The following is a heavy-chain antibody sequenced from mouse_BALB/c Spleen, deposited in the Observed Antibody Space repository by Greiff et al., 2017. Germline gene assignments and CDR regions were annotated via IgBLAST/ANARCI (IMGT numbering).Heavy chain of an antibody. CDR2: ISSGGSTI. Sequence: EVQLVESGGGLVKPGGSLKLSCAASGFTFSSYAMSWVRQTPEKRLEWVASISSGGSTIYYADTVKGRFTISRDNPKNTLFLQMTSLRSEDTAMYYCAAGGYGNYAAYWGQGTLVTVSA. J-gene: IGHJ3*01. V-gene: IGHV5-9-3*01. D-gene: IGHD2-1*01. CDR1: GFTFSSYA. CDR3: AAGGYGNYAAY.